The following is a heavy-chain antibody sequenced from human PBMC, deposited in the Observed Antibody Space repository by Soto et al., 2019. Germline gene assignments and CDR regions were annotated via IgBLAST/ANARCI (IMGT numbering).Heavy chain of an antibody. D-gene: IGHD1-26*01. CDR3: ARSVTGSFYYFDS. V-gene: IGHV3-30-3*01. CDR1: GLTFSSYA. J-gene: IGHJ4*02. CDR2: ISYDGSNK. Sequence: GGSLRLSWAASGLTFSSYAMHWVRQAPGKGLEWVAVISYDGSNKYYADSVKGRFTISRDNSKNTLYLQMNSLRAGDTAVYYCARSVTGSFYYFDSWGQGTLVTVSS.